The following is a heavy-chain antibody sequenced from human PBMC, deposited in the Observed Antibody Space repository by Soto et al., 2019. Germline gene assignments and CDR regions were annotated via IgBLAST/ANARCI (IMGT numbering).Heavy chain of an antibody. CDR1: GGTFSSYA. J-gene: IGHJ3*02. Sequence: QVQLVQSGAEVKKPGASVKVSCKASGGTFSSYAISWVRQAPGQGLEWMGGIIPIFGTANYEQKFQGRVTITADESTSTAYMELSSLRSEDTAVYYCASGAEGCDNDAFDIWGQGTMVTVSS. V-gene: IGHV1-69*01. CDR2: IIPIFGTA. CDR3: ASGAEGCDNDAFDI. D-gene: IGHD2-21*02.